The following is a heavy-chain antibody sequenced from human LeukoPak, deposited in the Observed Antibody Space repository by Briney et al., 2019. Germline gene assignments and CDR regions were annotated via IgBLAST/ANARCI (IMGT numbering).Heavy chain of an antibody. CDR3: AKDLRRKYQLLSPNWFDP. D-gene: IGHD2-2*01. Sequence: GGSLSLSCAASGFSFSSYGMPWVRKAPGKGLEGVAFIRYDGSNKYYADSVKGRFTISRDNSKNTLYLQMNSLRAEDTAVYYCAKDLRRKYQLLSPNWFDPWGQGTLVTVSS. CDR1: GFSFSSYG. V-gene: IGHV3-30*02. J-gene: IGHJ5*02. CDR2: IRYDGSNK.